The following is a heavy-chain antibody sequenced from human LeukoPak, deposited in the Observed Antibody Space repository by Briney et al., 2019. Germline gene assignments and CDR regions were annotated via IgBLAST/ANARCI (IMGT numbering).Heavy chain of an antibody. V-gene: IGHV1-2*02. CDR2: INPNSGGT. Sequence: ASVKVSCKASGYTFTGYYMHWVRQAPGQGLEWMGWINPNSGGTNYAQKFQGRVTMTRDTSITTAYMELSRLRSDDTAVYYCARDRREVSYYGSGTFKFGENYFDYWRQGTLLTVSS. D-gene: IGHD3-10*01. CDR3: ARDRREVSYYGSGTFKFGENYFDY. CDR1: GYTFTGYY. J-gene: IGHJ4*02.